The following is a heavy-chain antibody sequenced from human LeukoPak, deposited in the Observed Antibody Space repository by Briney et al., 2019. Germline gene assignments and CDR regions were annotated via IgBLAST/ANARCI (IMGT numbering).Heavy chain of an antibody. CDR3: AKDRPENYYDSSGYRGGSAFDI. CDR2: IRYDGSNK. V-gene: IGHV3-30*02. CDR1: GFTFSSYG. Sequence: GGSLRLSCAASGFTFSSYGMHWVRQAPGKGLEWVAFIRYDGSNKYYADSVKGRFTISRDNSKNTLYLQMNSLRAEDTAVYYCAKDRPENYYDSSGYRGGSAFDIWGQGTMVTVSS. J-gene: IGHJ3*02. D-gene: IGHD3-22*01.